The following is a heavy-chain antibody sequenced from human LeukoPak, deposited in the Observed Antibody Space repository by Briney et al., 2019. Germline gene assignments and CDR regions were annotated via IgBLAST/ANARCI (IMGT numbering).Heavy chain of an antibody. CDR2: ISYDGSNK. CDR3: AKDGGYYYDSSGPGGY. Sequence: GRSLRLSCAASGFTFSSYGMHWVRQAPGKGLEWVAVISYDGSNKYYADSVKGRFTISRDNSKNTLYLQMNSLRAEDTAVYYCAKDGGYYYDSSGPGGYWGQGTLVTVSS. CDR1: GFTFSSYG. D-gene: IGHD3-22*01. J-gene: IGHJ4*02. V-gene: IGHV3-30*18.